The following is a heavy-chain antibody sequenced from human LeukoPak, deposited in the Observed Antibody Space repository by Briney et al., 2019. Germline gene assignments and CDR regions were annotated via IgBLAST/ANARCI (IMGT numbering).Heavy chain of an antibody. Sequence: ASVKVFRKASGYTFTSYGISWVRQAPGQGLEWMGWISAYNGNTNYAQKHQGRVTMTTDTSTSTAYMELRSLRSDDTAVYYCASVPPVPAAIWEFDYWGQGTLVTVSS. D-gene: IGHD2-2*01. V-gene: IGHV1-18*01. CDR3: ASVPPVPAAIWEFDY. CDR2: ISAYNGNT. CDR1: GYTFTSYG. J-gene: IGHJ4*02.